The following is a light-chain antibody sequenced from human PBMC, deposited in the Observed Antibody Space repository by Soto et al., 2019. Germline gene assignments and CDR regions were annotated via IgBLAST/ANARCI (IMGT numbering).Light chain of an antibody. V-gene: IGKV3-20*01. J-gene: IGKJ1*01. CDR3: HQYGSSITWT. CDR2: AAS. CDR1: QSVTSSY. Sequence: EVVLTQSPGTVSLSPGERATLSCRASQSVTSSYLAWYQQKPGQAPRLLIYAASSRATGIPDRFSGSGSGTDFTLSISRLEPEDFAVYYCHQYGSSITWTFGQGTKVEIK.